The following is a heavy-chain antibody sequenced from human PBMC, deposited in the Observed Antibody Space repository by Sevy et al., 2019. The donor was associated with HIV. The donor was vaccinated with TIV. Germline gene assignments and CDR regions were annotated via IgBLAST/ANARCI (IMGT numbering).Heavy chain of an antibody. CDR1: GFTFSNAW. D-gene: IGHD3-22*01. V-gene: IGHV3-15*07. Sequence: GGYLRLSCAASGFTFSNAWMNWVRQAPGKGLEWVGRIKSKTDGGTTDYAAPVKGRFTISRDDSKNTLYLQMNSLKTEDTAVYYCTTDPITMIVDYAFDIWGQGTMVTVSS. CDR3: TTDPITMIVDYAFDI. CDR2: IKSKTDGGTT. J-gene: IGHJ3*02.